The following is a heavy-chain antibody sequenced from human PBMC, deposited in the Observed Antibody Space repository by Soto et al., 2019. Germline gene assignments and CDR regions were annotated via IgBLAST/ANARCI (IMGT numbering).Heavy chain of an antibody. Sequence: QAQLVESGGSVVQPGRSLRLSCAASGFTFSVYGMHWVRQAPGKGLEWVASIWFDGSNQYYADSVRGRFIISRDNSQNXXWLQMNSLRVEDTAVYYCARDRLHGSGSYNLPPDCWGQGTLVIVSS. J-gene: IGHJ4*02. CDR3: ARDRLHGSGSYNLPPDC. D-gene: IGHD3-10*01. CDR1: GFTFSVYG. CDR2: IWFDGSNQ. V-gene: IGHV3-33*01.